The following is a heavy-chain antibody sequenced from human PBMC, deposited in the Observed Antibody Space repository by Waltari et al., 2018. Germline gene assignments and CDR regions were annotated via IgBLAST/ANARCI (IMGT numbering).Heavy chain of an antibody. V-gene: IGHV3-21*01. Sequence: EVQLVESGGGLVRPGGSLRLSGAASGFTFSYYSMNWVRQAPGKGPEWISFITSDGTHTTYADSVRGRFTISRDNAKNSLFLQINSLRADDTAVYYCARDRRPTLILGSGAFDIWGQGIKVNVSS. CDR2: ITSDGTHT. CDR3: ARDRRPTLILGSGAFDI. CDR1: GFTFSYYS. D-gene: IGHD3-22*01. J-gene: IGHJ3*02.